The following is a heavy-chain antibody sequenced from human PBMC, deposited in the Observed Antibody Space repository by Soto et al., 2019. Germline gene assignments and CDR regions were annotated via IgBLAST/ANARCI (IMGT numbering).Heavy chain of an antibody. Sequence: QVQLQESGPGLVKPSETLSLTCTVSGGSISSYYWSWIRQPPGKGLEWIGYIYYSGSTNYNPSLKSRVTISVDTSKNQFSLKLSSVTAADTAVYYCARPVVSGWYFANWGQGTLVTVSS. CDR1: GGSISSYY. CDR2: IYYSGST. J-gene: IGHJ4*02. V-gene: IGHV4-59*08. CDR3: ARPVVSGWYFAN. D-gene: IGHD6-19*01.